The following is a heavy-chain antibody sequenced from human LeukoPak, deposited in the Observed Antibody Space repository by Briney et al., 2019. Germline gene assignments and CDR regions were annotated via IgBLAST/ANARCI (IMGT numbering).Heavy chain of an antibody. Sequence: ASVKVSCKVSGYTLTELSMHWVRQAPGKGLEWTGGFDPEDGETIYAHKFQGRVTMTEDTSTDTAYMEVSSLRSEDTAVYSCATGRYSSSSSPFDYWGQGTLVTVSS. V-gene: IGHV1-24*01. J-gene: IGHJ4*02. D-gene: IGHD6-6*01. CDR3: ATGRYSSSSSPFDY. CDR2: FDPEDGET. CDR1: GYTLTELS.